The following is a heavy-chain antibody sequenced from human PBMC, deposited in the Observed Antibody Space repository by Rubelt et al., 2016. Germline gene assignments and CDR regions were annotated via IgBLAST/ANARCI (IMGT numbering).Heavy chain of an antibody. CDR2: LYPGDSDT. V-gene: IGHV5-51*01. D-gene: IGHD2-15*01. CDR1: GYSFTSYW. CDR3: ARDRGGYCSGGSCDAFDI. J-gene: IGHJ3*02. Sequence: EVLLVQSGAEVKKPGESLRISCKGSGYSFTSYWIGWVRQMPGKGLEWMGILYPGDSDTRYSPSFQGQGTISAEKSISTAYLQGSSLKASDTAMYYCARDRGGYCSGGSCDAFDIWGQGTMVTVSS.